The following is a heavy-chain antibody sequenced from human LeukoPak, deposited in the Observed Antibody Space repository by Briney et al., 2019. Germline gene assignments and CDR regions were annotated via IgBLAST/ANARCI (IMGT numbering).Heavy chain of an antibody. D-gene: IGHD3-22*01. CDR3: ARRSYYDSSGYYHSVFYYFDY. Sequence: QMPXXXXXWXXXIYPGDSDTRYSPSFQGQVTISADKSISTAYLQWSSLKASDTAMYYCARRSYYDSSGYYHSVFYYFDYWGQGTLVTVSS. V-gene: IGHV5-51*01. J-gene: IGHJ4*02. CDR2: IYPGDSDT.